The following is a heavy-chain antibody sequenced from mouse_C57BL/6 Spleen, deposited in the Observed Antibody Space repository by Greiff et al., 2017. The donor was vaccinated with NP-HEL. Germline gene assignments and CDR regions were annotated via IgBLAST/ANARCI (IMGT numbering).Heavy chain of an antibody. V-gene: IGHV14-4*01. CDR2: IDPENGDT. CDR1: GFNIKDDY. Sequence: VQLQQSGAELVRPGASVKLSCTASGFNIKDDYMHWVKQRPEQGLEWIGWIDPENGDTEYASKFQGKATITADTSSNTAYLQLSSLTSEDTAVYYCTTPDGNSAWFAYWGQGTLVTVSA. CDR3: TTPDGNSAWFAY. D-gene: IGHD2-1*01. J-gene: IGHJ3*01.